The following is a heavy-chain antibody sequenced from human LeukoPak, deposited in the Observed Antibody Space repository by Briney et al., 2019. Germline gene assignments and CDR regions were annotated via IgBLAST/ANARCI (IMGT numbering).Heavy chain of an antibody. CDR2: IFGSGGSP. V-gene: IGHV3-23*01. CDR1: GFTFSSYA. J-gene: IGHJ4*02. CDR3: GKTTVGYSSGQKPAWPVDY. Sequence: GESLRLSCAASGFTFSSYAMSWVRQAPGKGLEWVAGIFGSGGSPHYADSVKGRFTISRDNSRNTVYLQINSLRAEDTAVYYCGKTTVGYSSGQKPAWPVDYWGQGTLVTVSS. D-gene: IGHD5-18*01.